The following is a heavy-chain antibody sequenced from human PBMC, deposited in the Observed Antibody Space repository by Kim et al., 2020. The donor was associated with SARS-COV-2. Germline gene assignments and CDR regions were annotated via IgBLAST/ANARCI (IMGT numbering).Heavy chain of an antibody. D-gene: IGHD3-10*01. CDR2: IYYSGST. V-gene: IGHV4-59*08. J-gene: IGHJ3*02. Sequence: SETLSLTCTVSGGSISSYYWSWIRQPPGKGLEWIGYIYYSGSTNYNPSLKSRVTISVDTSKNQFSLKLSSVTAADTAVYYCARLFRTLPRRAFDIWGQGTMVTVSS. CDR3: ARLFRTLPRRAFDI. CDR1: GGSISSYY.